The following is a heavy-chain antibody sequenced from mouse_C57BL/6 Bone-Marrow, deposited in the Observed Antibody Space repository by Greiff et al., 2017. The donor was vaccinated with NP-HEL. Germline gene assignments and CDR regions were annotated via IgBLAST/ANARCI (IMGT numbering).Heavy chain of an antibody. Sequence: EVQLQQSGPELVKPGASVKMSCKASGYTFTDYNMHWVKQSHGKSLEWIGYINPNNGGTSYNQKFKGKATLTVNKSSSTAYMELRSLTSEDSAVYYCARRTAQARYFDYWGQGTTLTVSS. D-gene: IGHD3-2*02. V-gene: IGHV1-22*01. CDR1: GYTFTDYN. CDR2: INPNNGGT. CDR3: ARRTAQARYFDY. J-gene: IGHJ2*01.